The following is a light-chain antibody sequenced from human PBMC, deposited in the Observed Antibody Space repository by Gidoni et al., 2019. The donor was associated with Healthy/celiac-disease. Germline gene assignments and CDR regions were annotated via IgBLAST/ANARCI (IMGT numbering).Light chain of an antibody. CDR2: GAS. CDR1: QSVSSSY. CDR3: QQYGSSPPWT. J-gene: IGKJ1*01. V-gene: IGKV3-20*01. Sequence: EIVLSQSPGTLSFSPGERATLPCRARQSVSSSYLAWYQQKPGQAPRLLIYGASSRATGIPDRFSGSGSGTDFTLPISRLEPEDFAVYYCQQYGSSPPWTFGQGTKVEIK.